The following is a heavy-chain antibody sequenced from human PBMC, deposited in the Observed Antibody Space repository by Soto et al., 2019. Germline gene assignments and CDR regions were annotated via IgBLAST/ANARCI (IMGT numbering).Heavy chain of an antibody. J-gene: IGHJ3*02. CDR1: GYPFTSDG. Sequence: QGQLLQSGDEVKTPGASGRVSCRASGYPFTSDGISWVRQAPGQVLERVAWISAYNGKRDTAEKFQGRVTMTLETSTDTGHMDLGDLRSADTAVYYCARGRIVASLHEAFEIWGQGTKVTVSS. CDR2: ISAYNGKR. CDR3: ARGRIVASLHEAFEI. V-gene: IGHV1-18*01. D-gene: IGHD5-12*01.